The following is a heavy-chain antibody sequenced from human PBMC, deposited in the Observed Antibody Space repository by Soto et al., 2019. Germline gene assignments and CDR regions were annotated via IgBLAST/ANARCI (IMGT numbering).Heavy chain of an antibody. V-gene: IGHV1-69*06. CDR3: ARGGYASSYRFDY. CDR1: GGTFGSYT. J-gene: IGHJ4*02. D-gene: IGHD2-2*01. CDR2: IMPFIDTS. Sequence: QVQLVQSGAGVKKPGSSVKVSCKASGGTFGSYTLNWVRQAPGQGLEWLGGIMPFIDTSTYAQMLQGRVTITADKSTSTVYMELSSLKSDDTAVYYCARGGYASSYRFDYWGQGTLVTVSS.